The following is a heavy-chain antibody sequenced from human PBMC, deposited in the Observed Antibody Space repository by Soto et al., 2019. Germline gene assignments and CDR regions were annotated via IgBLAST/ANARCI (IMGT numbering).Heavy chain of an antibody. V-gene: IGHV1-69*01. CDR3: ASGPPLVATIAYYYSGMDV. CDR2: IIPIFGTA. J-gene: IGHJ6*02. D-gene: IGHD5-12*01. CDR1: GGTFSSYA. Sequence: QVQLVQSGAEVKKPGSSVKVSCKASGGTFSSYAISWVRQAPGQGLEWMGGIIPIFGTANYAQKFQGRVTLTADESTSPAYMELSSLRSEYTAVYYCASGPPLVATIAYYYSGMDVWGQGTTVTVSS.